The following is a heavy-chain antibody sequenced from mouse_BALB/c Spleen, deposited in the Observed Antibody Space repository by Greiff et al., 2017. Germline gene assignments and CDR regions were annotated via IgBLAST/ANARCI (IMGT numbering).Heavy chain of an antibody. CDR2: IYPGDGDT. CDR3: AKRVNWDDNFLAY. J-gene: IGHJ3*01. D-gene: IGHD4-1*01. CDR1: GYAFSSYW. V-gene: IGHV1-80*01. Sequence: QVQLQQSGAELVRPGSSVKISCKASGYAFSSYWMNWVKQRPGQGLEWIGQIYPGDGDTNYNGKFKGKATLTADKSSSTAYMQLSSLTSEDSAVCFCAKRVNWDDNFLAYGGQGTLVTVSA.